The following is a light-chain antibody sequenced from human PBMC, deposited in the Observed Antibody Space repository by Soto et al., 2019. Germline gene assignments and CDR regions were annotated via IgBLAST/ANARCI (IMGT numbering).Light chain of an antibody. CDR2: GAS. Sequence: EIVLTQSPGTLSLSPGERATLSCRASQSVSSSYLAWYQQKPGQAPRLLIYGASSRATGIPDRFSGSGSGTDFTRTISRLEPEDFAVYYCQQYGSSPRVTFGGGTKVEIK. V-gene: IGKV3-20*01. CDR3: QQYGSSPRVT. J-gene: IGKJ4*01. CDR1: QSVSSSY.